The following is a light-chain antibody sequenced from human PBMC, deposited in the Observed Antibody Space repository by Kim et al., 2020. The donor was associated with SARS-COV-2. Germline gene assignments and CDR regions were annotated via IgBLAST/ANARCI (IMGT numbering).Light chain of an antibody. Sequence: VSPGQTGRSTCSGDTLPEKQTYWYQQKSGQAPLLVIYKDNERPSGIPGRFSGSSSGTTVTLTISGVQAEDDADYYCQSADGSGTYVFGTGTKVTVL. CDR1: TLPEKQ. J-gene: IGLJ1*01. CDR2: KDN. V-gene: IGLV3-25*03. CDR3: QSADGSGTYV.